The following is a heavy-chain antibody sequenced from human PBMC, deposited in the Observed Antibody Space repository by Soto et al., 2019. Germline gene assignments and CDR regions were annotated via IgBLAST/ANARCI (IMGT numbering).Heavy chain of an antibody. D-gene: IGHD3-16*02. V-gene: IGHV1-18*01. J-gene: IGHJ5*02. CDR2: ISAYNGNT. Sequence: ASVKVSCKASGYTFTSYGISWVRQAPGQGLEWMGWISAYNGNTNYAQKLQGRVTMTTDTSTSTAYMELRSLRSADTAVYYCALGELSVRRFDPWGKRTLGTVFS. CDR1: GYTFTSYG. CDR3: ALGELSVRRFDP.